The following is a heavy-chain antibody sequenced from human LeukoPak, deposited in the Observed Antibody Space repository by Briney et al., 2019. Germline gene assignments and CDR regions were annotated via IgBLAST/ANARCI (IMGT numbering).Heavy chain of an antibody. CDR3: GREDISNSWYIDY. D-gene: IGHD6-13*01. Sequence: GGSLRLSCGASGFTFSTYWMHWVRQAPGKGLVWVSRINSDGSEITYADSVKGRFTISRDNAKNTLYLKVNSLRAEDTAVYYCGREDISNSWYIDYWGQGTLVTVSS. J-gene: IGHJ4*02. CDR1: GFTFSTYW. CDR2: INSDGSEI. V-gene: IGHV3-74*01.